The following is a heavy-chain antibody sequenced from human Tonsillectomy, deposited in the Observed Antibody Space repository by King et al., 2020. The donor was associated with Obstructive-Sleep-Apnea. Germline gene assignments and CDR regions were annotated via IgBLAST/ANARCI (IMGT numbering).Heavy chain of an antibody. CDR3: ARVIQRSSSWYPHPNWFDP. V-gene: IGHV3-66*01. CDR1: GFTVSSNY. Sequence: VQLVESGGGLVQPGGSLRLSCAASGFTVSSNYMSWVRQAPGKGLEWVSVIYSGGSTYYADSVKGRFTISRDNSKNTLYLQMNSLRAEDTAVYYCARVIQRSSSWYPHPNWFDPWGQGTLVTVSS. CDR2: IYSGGST. J-gene: IGHJ5*02. D-gene: IGHD6-13*01.